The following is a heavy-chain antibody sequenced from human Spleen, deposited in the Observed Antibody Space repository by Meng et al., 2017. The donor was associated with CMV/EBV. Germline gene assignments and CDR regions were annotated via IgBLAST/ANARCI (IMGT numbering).Heavy chain of an antibody. D-gene: IGHD3-22*01. V-gene: IGHV4-4*02. CDR3: ARNGHYSLDS. CDR2: LHHSGTT. J-gene: IGHJ4*02. CDR1: GGSFSIDYW. Sequence: LTCPVSGGSFSIDYWWSWVRQTPGKGLQWLGELHHSGTTTYNPSLNSRVTFSLDKSKNEFSLKLTSVTVADTAVYYCARNGHYSLDSWSQGTLVTVSS.